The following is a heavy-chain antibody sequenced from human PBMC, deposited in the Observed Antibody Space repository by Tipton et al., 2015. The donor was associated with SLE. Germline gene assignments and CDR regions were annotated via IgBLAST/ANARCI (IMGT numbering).Heavy chain of an antibody. CDR1: GGSISSYY. J-gene: IGHJ4*02. CDR2: IYYSGSP. V-gene: IGHV4-59*01. D-gene: IGHD1-26*01. CDR3: AGGMPSGSYNY. Sequence: TLSLTCTVSGGSISSYYWSWIRQPPGKGLEWIGYIYYSGSPNYNPSLKSRVTISVDTSKNQFYLKLSFVTAADTAVYYCAGGMPSGSYNYWGQGTLVPVSS.